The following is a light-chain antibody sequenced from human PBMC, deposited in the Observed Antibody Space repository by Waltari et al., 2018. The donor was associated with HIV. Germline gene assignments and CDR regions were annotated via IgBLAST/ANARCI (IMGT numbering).Light chain of an antibody. V-gene: IGKV1-33*01. CDR2: DAS. CDR1: QDISTY. Sequence: DIQMTQSPSSLSASVGDRVTITCQAGQDISTYLNWYHQKPGKAPKLLIYDASNLETGVPSRFSGSGSGTDFTFTISSLQPEDIATYYCQQYDNLPVTFGQGTKLEIK. J-gene: IGKJ2*01. CDR3: QQYDNLPVT.